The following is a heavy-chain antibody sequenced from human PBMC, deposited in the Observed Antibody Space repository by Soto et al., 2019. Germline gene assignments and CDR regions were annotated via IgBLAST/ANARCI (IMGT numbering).Heavy chain of an antibody. J-gene: IGHJ4*02. CDR2: IIPVFSTT. D-gene: IGHD3-22*01. Sequence: QEQLVQSGAEVKKPGSSVKVSCKDSGGLFSSYAISWVRQAPGQGLEWMGGIIPVFSTTYYAQKCQGRVTITADESTNTAYMGLSSLRSEDTAIYYCARGGSGYVWFNEFWGQGSLVTVSS. V-gene: IGHV1-69*01. CDR1: GGLFSSYA. CDR3: ARGGSGYVWFNEF.